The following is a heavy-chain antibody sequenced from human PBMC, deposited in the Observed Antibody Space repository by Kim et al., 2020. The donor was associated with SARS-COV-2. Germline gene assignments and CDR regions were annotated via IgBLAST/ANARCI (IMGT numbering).Heavy chain of an antibody. CDR1: GFTFSSYG. V-gene: IGHV3-30*18. Sequence: GGSLRLSCAASGFTFSSYGMHWVRQAPGKGLEWVAVISYDGSNKYYADSVKGRFTISIDNSNNTLYLQMNSLIPEDTAVYYCANEKIPGYSSGWTYYYYGMDVWGLGTAVTVSS. D-gene: IGHD6-19*01. CDR2: ISYDGSNK. J-gene: IGHJ6*02. CDR3: ANEKIPGYSSGWTYYYYGMDV.